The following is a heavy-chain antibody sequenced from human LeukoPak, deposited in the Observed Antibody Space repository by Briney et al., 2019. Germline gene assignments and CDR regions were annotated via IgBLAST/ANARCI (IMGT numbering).Heavy chain of an antibody. CDR1: GFTFSDHY. CDR2: TRNKANSYTT. CDR3: ARAGGTAMVFFDY. D-gene: IGHD5-18*01. Sequence: PGGSLRLSCAASGFTFSDHYMHWVRQAPGKGLEWVGRTRNKANSYTTEYAASVKGRFTISRDDSKNSQYLQMNSLKTEDTAVYYCARAGGTAMVFFDYWGQGTLVTVSS. J-gene: IGHJ4*02. V-gene: IGHV3-72*01.